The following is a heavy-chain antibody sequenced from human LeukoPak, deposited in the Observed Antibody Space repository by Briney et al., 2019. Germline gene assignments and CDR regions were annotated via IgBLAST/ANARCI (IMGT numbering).Heavy chain of an antibody. CDR3: ARNPSTSMEF. V-gene: IGHV3-74*01. CDR2: IKNDGSGT. CDR1: GFTFSNYW. J-gene: IGHJ4*02. Sequence: VGSLRLSCAASGFTFSNYWMHCVRQAPGKGLVWVSRIKNDGSGTIYADSVKGRFTISRDNAKNTLYLQMNSLRAEDTAVYYCARNPSTSMEFWGQGTLVTVSS. D-gene: IGHD5-18*01.